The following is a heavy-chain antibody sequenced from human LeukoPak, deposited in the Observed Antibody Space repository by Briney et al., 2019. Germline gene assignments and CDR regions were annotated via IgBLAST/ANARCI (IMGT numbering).Heavy chain of an antibody. V-gene: IGHV4-59*01. J-gene: IGHJ5*02. CDR2: IYYSGST. D-gene: IGHD3-16*01. CDR3: ARGRWGDL. CDR1: GASISSDY. Sequence: SETLSLTCTVSGASISSDYWSWIRHPPGKGLEWIACIYYSGSTYYNSSLKSRVTISLDTSKSHFSLRLSSVTAVDTAVYYCARGRWGDLWGQGILVTVSS.